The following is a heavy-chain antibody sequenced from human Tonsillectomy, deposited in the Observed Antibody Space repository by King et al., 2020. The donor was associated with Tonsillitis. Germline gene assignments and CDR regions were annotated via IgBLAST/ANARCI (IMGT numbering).Heavy chain of an antibody. Sequence: HVQLVESGGGVVQPGGSLRLSCEVSGFSLSRYNMHWVRLAPGKGLEWVAFIRHDGNLRYHSDSVKGRFTISRDISKNSLNLQMSSLRSEDTAVYYCVKENDAFDVWGQGTMVTVSS. V-gene: IGHV3-30*02. CDR2: IRHDGNLR. CDR3: VKENDAFDV. J-gene: IGHJ3*01. CDR1: GFSLSRYN.